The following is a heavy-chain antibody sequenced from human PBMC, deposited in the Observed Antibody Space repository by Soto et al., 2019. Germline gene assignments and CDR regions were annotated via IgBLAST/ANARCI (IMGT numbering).Heavy chain of an antibody. D-gene: IGHD2-21*02. V-gene: IGHV3-74*01. Sequence: VGSLRLSCTRPGFTVSSSWRYSVRQATGKGLVWVSRINSDGSSTSYADSVKGRFTISRDNAKNTLYLQMNSLRAEDTAVYYCARGSARYCGGDCYSVDYWGQGTLVTVSS. CDR2: INSDGSST. CDR3: ARGSARYCGGDCYSVDY. J-gene: IGHJ4*02. CDR1: GFTVSSSW.